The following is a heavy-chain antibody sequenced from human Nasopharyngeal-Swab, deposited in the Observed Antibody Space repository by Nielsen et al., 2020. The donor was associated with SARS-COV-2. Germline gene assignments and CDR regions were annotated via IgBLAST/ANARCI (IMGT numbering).Heavy chain of an antibody. J-gene: IGHJ4*02. Sequence: GGSLRLSCTGSGYSFTSYWIGWVRQMPGKGLEWMGIIYPGDSDTRYSPSFQGQVTISADKSISTAYLQWSSLKASDTAMYYCARVLGYCSSTSCYKSSGYFDYWGQGTLVTVSS. D-gene: IGHD2-2*02. CDR3: ARVLGYCSSTSCYKSSGYFDY. CDR1: GYSFTSYW. V-gene: IGHV5-51*01. CDR2: IYPGDSDT.